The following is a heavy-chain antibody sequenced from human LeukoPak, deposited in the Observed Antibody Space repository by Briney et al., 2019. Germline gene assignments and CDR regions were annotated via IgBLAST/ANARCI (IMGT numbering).Heavy chain of an antibody. CDR3: ATTNDGGGYQWGDFFDF. CDR1: GGTSNSHA. J-gene: IGHJ4*02. V-gene: IGHV1-69*04. Sequence: SVKVSCKASGGTSNSHAISWVRQAPGQGLEWMGRIIPNLGTTNRAQNFQDRVTLTADKSTNTANMELTSLTSDDTAVYYCATTNDGGGYQWGDFFDFWGQGTLVTVSS. CDR2: IIPNLGTT. D-gene: IGHD3-22*01.